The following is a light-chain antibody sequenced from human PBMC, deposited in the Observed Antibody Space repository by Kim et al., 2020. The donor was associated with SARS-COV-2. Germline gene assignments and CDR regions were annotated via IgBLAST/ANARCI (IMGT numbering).Light chain of an antibody. CDR2: EAS. CDR1: QSITGW. CDR3: QQYDTYWT. Sequence: SASVGARVTITCRASQSITGWLAWYQQKPGKAPKLLTYEASTLQSGVPSRFSGSGSGTEFTLTISSLQPDDFATYYCQQYDTYWTFGQGTKVDIK. J-gene: IGKJ1*01. V-gene: IGKV1-5*03.